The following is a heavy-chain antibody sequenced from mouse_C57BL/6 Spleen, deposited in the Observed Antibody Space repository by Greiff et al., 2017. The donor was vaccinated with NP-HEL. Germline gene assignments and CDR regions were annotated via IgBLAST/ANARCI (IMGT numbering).Heavy chain of an antibody. Sequence: VKLMESGAELVKPGASVKISCKASGYAFSSYWMNWVKQRPGKGLEWIGQIYPGDGDTNYNGKFKGKATLTADKSSSTAYMQLSSLTSEDSAVYFCARSDYDYDGGAWFAYWGQGTLVTVSA. CDR1: GYAFSSYW. J-gene: IGHJ3*01. D-gene: IGHD2-4*01. CDR3: ARSDYDYDGGAWFAY. V-gene: IGHV1-80*01. CDR2: IYPGDGDT.